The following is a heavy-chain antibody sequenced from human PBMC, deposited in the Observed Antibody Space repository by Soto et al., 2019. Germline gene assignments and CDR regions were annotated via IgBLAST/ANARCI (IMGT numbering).Heavy chain of an antibody. V-gene: IGHV1-3*01. J-gene: IGHJ4*02. Sequence: ASVKVSCKASGSTFTSYDMHWVRQAPGQRLEWRRWITAGNGNTTYTEKFQGRVTITRVTSASTAYMELSSQRSEDTAVYYCAIDQWLVRRDYLGQGTQGTAS. CDR2: ITAGNGNT. CDR1: GSTFTSYD. CDR3: AIDQWLVRRDY. D-gene: IGHD6-19*01.